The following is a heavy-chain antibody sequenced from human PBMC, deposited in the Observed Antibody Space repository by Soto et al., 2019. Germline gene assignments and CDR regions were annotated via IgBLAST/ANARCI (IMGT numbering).Heavy chain of an antibody. CDR2: INPANGNT. J-gene: IGHJ4*02. CDR3: TRSAISPYGGLIGPFDS. CDR1: GYTFTAYA. D-gene: IGHD3-16*02. Sequence: QVQLAQSGAEERKPGASVKVSCEATGYTFTAYAMHWVRQAPGQRLEWMGWINPANGNTKYSQKFQGRLTITSDTSANTVYMELNRLTSEDTAMYYCTRSAISPYGGLIGPFDSWGQGNLVTVSS. V-gene: IGHV1-3*05.